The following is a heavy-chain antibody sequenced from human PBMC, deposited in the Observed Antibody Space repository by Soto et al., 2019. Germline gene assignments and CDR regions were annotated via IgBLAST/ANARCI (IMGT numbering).Heavy chain of an antibody. CDR3: ARGLCTGGTCYGLTSDI. Sequence: QVQLVQSGAEVKKPGASVKVSCKASGYTFTSHHIIWVRQTTKHGLEWVGWMSPFSGDSGSAQKFQGRITMTRDSSTSTAYMDLSSLTPEDSAVYFCARGLCTGGTCYGLTSDIWGQGTRVTVS. J-gene: IGHJ3*02. D-gene: IGHD2-15*01. V-gene: IGHV1-8*01. CDR2: MSPFSGDS. CDR1: GYTFTSHH.